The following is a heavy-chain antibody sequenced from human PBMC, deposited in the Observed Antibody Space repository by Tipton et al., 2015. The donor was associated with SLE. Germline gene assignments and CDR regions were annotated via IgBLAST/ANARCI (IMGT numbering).Heavy chain of an antibody. CDR1: GDSISSTYW. V-gene: IGHV4-4*02. J-gene: IGHJ4*02. CDR2: IYHDGST. CDR3: ARHAGDYAYFDS. Sequence: GLVKPSGTLSLTCAVSGDSISSTYWWSWVRQPPGKGLEWIANIYHDGSTYYNPSLKSRVTISEDTSKQQFSLKLSSLTAADTSVYYCARHAGDYAYFDSWGQGTLVTVSS. D-gene: IGHD4-17*01.